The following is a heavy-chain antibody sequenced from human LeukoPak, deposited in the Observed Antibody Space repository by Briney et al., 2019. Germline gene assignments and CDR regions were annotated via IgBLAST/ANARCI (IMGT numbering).Heavy chain of an antibody. CDR2: IKSKTDGGTT. D-gene: IGHD3-22*01. V-gene: IGHV3-15*01. J-gene: IGHJ4*02. Sequence: KPGGSLRLSCAASGFTFSNAWMSWVRQAPGKGLEWVGRIKSKTDGGTTDYAAPVKGRFTISRDDSKNTLYLQMNSLKIEDTAVYYCTTDVNYYDSSGYYPSYFDYWGQGTLVTVSS. CDR1: GFTFSNAW. CDR3: TTDVNYYDSSGYYPSYFDY.